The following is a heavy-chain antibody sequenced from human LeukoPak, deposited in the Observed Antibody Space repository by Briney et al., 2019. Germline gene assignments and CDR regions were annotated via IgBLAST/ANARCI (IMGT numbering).Heavy chain of an antibody. D-gene: IGHD3-22*01. J-gene: IGHJ4*02. V-gene: IGHV4-59*12. CDR1: GVSISTYY. CDR2: IDYSGNT. CDR3: ARWYYDSSVYRYFDY. Sequence: SETLSLTCTVSGVSISTYYWTWIRQPPGKGLEWIGNIDYSGNTKYNPSLKSRVTISVDTSKNHFSLKLSSVTAADTAVYYCARWYYDSSVYRYFDYWGQGTLVIVSS.